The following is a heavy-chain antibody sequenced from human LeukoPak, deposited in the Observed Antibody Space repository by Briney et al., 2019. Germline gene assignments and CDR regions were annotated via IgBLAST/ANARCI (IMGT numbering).Heavy chain of an antibody. CDR3: ARAPYYYNGMDV. V-gene: IGHV3-33*01. CDR2: IWYDGSNK. J-gene: IGHJ6*02. CDR1: GFTFSSYG. Sequence: GGSLRLSCAASGFTFSSYGMHWVRQAPGKGLEWVAVIWYDGSNKYYADSVKGRFTISRDNSKNTLYLQMNSLRAEDTAVYYCARAPYYYNGMDVWGQGTTVTVSS.